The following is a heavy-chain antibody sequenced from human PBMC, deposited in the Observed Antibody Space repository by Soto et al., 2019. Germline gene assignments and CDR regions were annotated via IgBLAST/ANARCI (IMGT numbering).Heavy chain of an antibody. CDR3: ARGAYSSSWYLKRFYYYMDV. CDR2: INPNSGGT. Sequence: QVRLVQSGAEVKKPGASVKVSCKASGYTFTGYYMHWVRQAPGQGLEWMGWINPNSGGTNYAQKFQGWVTMTRDTAISTAYMELSRLRSDDTAVYYCARGAYSSSWYLKRFYYYMDVWGKGTTVTVSS. V-gene: IGHV1-2*04. CDR1: GYTFTGYY. J-gene: IGHJ6*03. D-gene: IGHD6-13*01.